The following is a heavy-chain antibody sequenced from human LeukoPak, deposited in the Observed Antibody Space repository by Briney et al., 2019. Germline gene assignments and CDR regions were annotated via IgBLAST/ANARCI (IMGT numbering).Heavy chain of an antibody. V-gene: IGHV3-74*01. J-gene: IGHJ3*01. CDR3: ARSPRVYDGSGHLHDAFDL. CDR1: WIALSRYW. CDR2: IKRDGINT. Sequence: GGALRLSCAASWIALSRYWVPWVRPVPGKGVEWLSYIKRDGINTGYADPVKGRFTVSRDNAKNTLYLEMNSLGGEDTAVYYCARSPRVYDGSGHLHDAFDLWGQGTMVTVSS. D-gene: IGHD3-22*01.